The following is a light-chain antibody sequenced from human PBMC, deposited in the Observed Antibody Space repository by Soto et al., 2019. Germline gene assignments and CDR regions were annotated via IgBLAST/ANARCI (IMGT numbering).Light chain of an antibody. J-gene: IGKJ2*01. CDR1: QSVSGSK. CDR2: GGS. CDR3: HQHGTSPFT. V-gene: IGKV3-20*01. Sequence: EIVLTQSPGPLSLSPGSRATLSCRASQSVSGSKLAWYQQRPGQAPRLLIYGGSSRATDIPARFSGSGSGTEYNLTISRLEPEDFALYFCHQHGTSPFTFGQRTKLEI.